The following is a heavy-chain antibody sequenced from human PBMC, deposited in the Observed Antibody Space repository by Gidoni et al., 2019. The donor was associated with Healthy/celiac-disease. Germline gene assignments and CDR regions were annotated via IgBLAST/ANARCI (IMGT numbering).Heavy chain of an antibody. CDR2: IWYDGSNK. D-gene: IGHD3-22*01. J-gene: IGHJ4*02. CDR3: ARELRPDSSGYGQIDY. Sequence: QVQLVESGGGVVQPGRSLRRSCAASGFTVRSYGMHWVRQAPGKGLEWVAVIWYDGSNKYYADSVKGRFTISRDNSKNTLYLQMNSLRAEDTAVYYCARELRPDSSGYGQIDYWGQGTLVTVSS. CDR1: GFTVRSYG. V-gene: IGHV3-33*01.